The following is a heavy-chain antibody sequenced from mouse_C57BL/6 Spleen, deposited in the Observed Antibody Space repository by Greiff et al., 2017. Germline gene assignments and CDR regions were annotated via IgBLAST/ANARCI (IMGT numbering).Heavy chain of an antibody. V-gene: IGHV1-82*01. D-gene: IGHD2-5*01. CDR1: GYAFSSSW. J-gene: IGHJ4*01. CDR2: IYPGDGDT. Sequence: QVQLQQSGPELVKPGASVKISCKASGYAFSSSWMNWVKQRPGKGLEWIGRIYPGDGDTNYNGKFKGKATLTADKSSSTAYMQLSSLTSEDSAVYFCARSGYSNSEYYAMDYWGQGTSVTVSS. CDR3: ARSGYSNSEYYAMDY.